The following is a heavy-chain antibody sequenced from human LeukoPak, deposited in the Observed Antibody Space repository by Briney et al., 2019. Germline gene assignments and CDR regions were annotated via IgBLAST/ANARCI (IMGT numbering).Heavy chain of an antibody. CDR2: ISAHNGNT. CDR1: GYTFTSYG. D-gene: IGHD6-25*01. J-gene: IGHJ4*02. V-gene: IGHV1-18*01. Sequence: GASVKVSCKASGYTFTSYGISWVRQAPGQGLEWMGWISAHNGNTNYEQKFQGRVTMTTDTSTSTAYMELRSLRSDDTAVYYCARDSSSDSGIHLGSYWGQGTLVTVSS. CDR3: ARDSSSDSGIHLGSY.